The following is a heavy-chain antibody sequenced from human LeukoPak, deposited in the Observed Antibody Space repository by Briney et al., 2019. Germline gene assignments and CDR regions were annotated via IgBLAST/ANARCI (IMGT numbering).Heavy chain of an antibody. J-gene: IGHJ4*02. CDR2: IKGTGSTT. CDR1: GFIFGNYY. Sequence: GGSLRLSCEASGFIFGNYYMSWVRQAPGKGLEWVAAIKGTGSTTYHADSVKGRFTISRDDSKNTLYLQMNSLRAEDTAVYYCAVLRGVHLPSYWGQGTLVTVSS. D-gene: IGHD3-10*01. CDR3: AVLRGVHLPSY. V-gene: IGHV3-23*01.